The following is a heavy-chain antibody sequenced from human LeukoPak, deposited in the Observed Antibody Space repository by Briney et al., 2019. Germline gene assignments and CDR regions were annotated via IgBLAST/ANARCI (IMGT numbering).Heavy chain of an antibody. CDR2: MNPNSGNT. V-gene: IGHV1-8*01. J-gene: IGHJ4*02. CDR1: GYTFTSYD. D-gene: IGHD3-22*01. Sequence: ASVKVSCKASGYTFTSYDINWVRQATGQGLEWVGWMNPNSGNTGYAQKFQERVTITRDMSTSTAYMELSSLRSEDTAVYYCAAAEITYYYDSSGYSPPGYWGQGTLVTVSS. CDR3: AAAEITYYYDSSGYSPPGY.